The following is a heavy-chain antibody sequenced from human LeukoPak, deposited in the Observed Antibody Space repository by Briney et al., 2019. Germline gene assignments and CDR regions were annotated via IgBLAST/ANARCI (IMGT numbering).Heavy chain of an antibody. CDR2: IYYSGST. D-gene: IGHD6-13*01. CDR3: ARYLHSSWYASSYGMDV. Sequence: SETLSLTCTVSGGSISSYYWSWIRQPPGKGLEWIGYIYYSGSTSYNPSLKSRVTISVDTSKNQFSLKLSSVTAADTAVYYCARYLHSSWYASSYGMDVWGQGTTVTVSS. J-gene: IGHJ6*02. CDR1: GGSISSYY. V-gene: IGHV4-59*01.